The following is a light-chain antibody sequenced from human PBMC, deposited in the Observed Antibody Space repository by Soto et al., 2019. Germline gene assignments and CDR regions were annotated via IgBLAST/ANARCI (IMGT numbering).Light chain of an antibody. CDR3: QQYNNWPST. V-gene: IGKV3-15*01. Sequence: EIVMTQSPATLSVSPGERATLSCRASQSVSSNLAWYQQKPGQAPRLLIYGASTRATGIPARFSSSGSGTEFTLTISSLQSEDFAVYYCQQYNNWPSTCGQGTKVEIK. J-gene: IGKJ1*01. CDR1: QSVSSN. CDR2: GAS.